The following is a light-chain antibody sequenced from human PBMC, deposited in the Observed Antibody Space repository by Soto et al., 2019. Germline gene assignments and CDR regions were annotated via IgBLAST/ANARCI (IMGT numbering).Light chain of an antibody. V-gene: IGKV1-33*01. CDR3: QQYDNLLT. Sequence: DIQMTQSPSSLSASVGDRVTITCQASQDISNYLHWYQQKPGKAPKLLIYDASNLYTGVPSRFSRSRCATDFSITISRQQPEYIATDSCQQYDNLLTFGKGTRLEIK. J-gene: IGKJ5*01. CDR2: DAS. CDR1: QDISNY.